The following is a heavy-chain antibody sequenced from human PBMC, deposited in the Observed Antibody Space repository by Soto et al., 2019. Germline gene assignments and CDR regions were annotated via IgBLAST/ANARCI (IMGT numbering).Heavy chain of an antibody. CDR3: ARGQAVVPAADNFFDP. J-gene: IGHJ5*02. D-gene: IGHD2-2*01. CDR1: GYSFTSYW. Sequence: PGESLKISCKGSGYSFTSYWIGWVRQMPGKGLEWMGIIYPGDSDTGYSPSFQGQVTISADKSISTAYLQWSSLKASDTAMYYCARGQAVVPAADNFFDPWGQGTLVTVSS. V-gene: IGHV5-51*01. CDR2: IYPGDSDT.